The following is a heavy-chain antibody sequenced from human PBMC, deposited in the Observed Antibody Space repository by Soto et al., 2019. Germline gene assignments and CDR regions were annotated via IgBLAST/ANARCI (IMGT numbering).Heavy chain of an antibody. J-gene: IGHJ4*02. CDR3: ARETLRFKTSNHYFDY. CDR2: IYYSGST. Sequence: SETLSLTCTVSGGSISSGGYYWSWIRQHPGKGLEWIGYIYYSGSTYYNPSLKSRVTISVDTSKNQFSLKLSSVTAADTAVYYCARETLRFKTSNHYFDYWGQGTLVTVSS. V-gene: IGHV4-31*03. CDR1: GGSISSGGYY. D-gene: IGHD3-3*01.